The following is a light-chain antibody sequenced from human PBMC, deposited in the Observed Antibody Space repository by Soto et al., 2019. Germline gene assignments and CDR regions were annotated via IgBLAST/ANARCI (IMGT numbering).Light chain of an antibody. V-gene: IGLV1-44*01. CDR3: AAWDDSLNALV. CDR2: SNN. Sequence: QSVLTQPPSASGTPGQRVTISCSGSSSNIGGNTVNWYQQLPGTAPKLLIYSNNQRSSGVPDRISGSKSGTSASLAISGLQSEDEADYYCAAWDDSLNALVFGGGTKLTVL. CDR1: SSNIGGNT. J-gene: IGLJ3*02.